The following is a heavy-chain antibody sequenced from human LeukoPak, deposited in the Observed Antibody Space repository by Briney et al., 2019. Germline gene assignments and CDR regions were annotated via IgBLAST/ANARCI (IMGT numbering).Heavy chain of an antibody. Sequence: GESLKISCKGSGYRFTDYWIGWVRPMPGKGLEWMGIIYPGDSDTRYSPSFRGQVTISADKSISTAYLQWRSLKASDTAMYYCARASGDFWSGYTFDYWGQGTLVTVSS. V-gene: IGHV5-51*01. CDR2: IYPGDSDT. CDR1: GYRFTDYW. J-gene: IGHJ4*02. CDR3: ARASGDFWSGYTFDY. D-gene: IGHD3-3*01.